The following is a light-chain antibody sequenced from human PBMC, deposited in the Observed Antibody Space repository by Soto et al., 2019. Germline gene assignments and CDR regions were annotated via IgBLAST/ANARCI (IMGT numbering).Light chain of an antibody. CDR1: QGISSY. CDR3: LQDYTYPRT. J-gene: IGKJ4*01. V-gene: IGKV1-8*01. CDR2: KAS. Sequence: AIRMTQSPSSFSASTGDRVTITCRASQGISSYLAWYQQKPGKAPKLLIYKASTLKSGVPSRFSGSGSGTDFTLTITSLQPEDFAIYYCLQDYTYPRTFGGGTKVDI.